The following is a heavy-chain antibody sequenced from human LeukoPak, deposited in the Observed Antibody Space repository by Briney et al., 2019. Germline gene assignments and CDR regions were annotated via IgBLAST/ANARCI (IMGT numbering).Heavy chain of an antibody. CDR3: ARQYSSSSLAFDM. Sequence: SETLSLTCTVFGGSISSYYWSWIRQPAGKGLEWIGHIYSSGSTNYNPSLKSRVTVSVDTSNNQFSLKLSSVTAADTAVYYCARQYSSSSLAFDMWGQGTIVTVSS. V-gene: IGHV4-4*07. CDR1: GGSISSYY. J-gene: IGHJ3*02. D-gene: IGHD6-6*01. CDR2: IYSSGST.